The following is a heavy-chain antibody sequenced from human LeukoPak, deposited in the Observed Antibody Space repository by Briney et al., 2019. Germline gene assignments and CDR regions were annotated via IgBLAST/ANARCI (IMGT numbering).Heavy chain of an antibody. Sequence: GGSPRLSCAASGFTFSSYGMHWVRQAPGKGLEWVAVISYDGSNKYYADSVKGRFTISRDNSKNTLYLQMNSLRAEDTAVYYCAKDRGIAARSLGRWFDPWGQGTLVTVSS. V-gene: IGHV3-30*18. J-gene: IGHJ5*02. D-gene: IGHD6-6*01. CDR1: GFTFSSYG. CDR3: AKDRGIAARSLGRWFDP. CDR2: ISYDGSNK.